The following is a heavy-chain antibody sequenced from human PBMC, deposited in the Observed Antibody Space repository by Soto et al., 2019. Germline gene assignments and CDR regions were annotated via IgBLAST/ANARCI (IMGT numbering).Heavy chain of an antibody. CDR3: AQRVLSTDFGLVTTTAIYFDF. Sequence: QITLNESGPTVVRPTETLTLTCRFSGFSLTTSGVGVGWIRQSPGKAPEWLALIYWDDDKRYSASLKSRLTNNTHTSQNQEVLTVSDLDPTDTATSYCAQRVLSTDFGLVTTTAIYFDFWGQGTPVAVSS. CDR2: IYWDDDK. J-gene: IGHJ4*02. V-gene: IGHV2-5*02. CDR1: GFSLTTSGVG. D-gene: IGHD3-3*01.